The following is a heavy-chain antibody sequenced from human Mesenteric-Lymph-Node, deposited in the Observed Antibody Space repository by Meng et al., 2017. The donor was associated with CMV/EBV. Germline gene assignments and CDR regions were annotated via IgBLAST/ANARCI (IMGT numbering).Heavy chain of an antibody. J-gene: IGHJ6*02. D-gene: IGHD2-2*01. Sequence: GGSLRLSCAASGFTFSGSYMHWVRQAPGKGLECVASIRSSSTRHYAASVKGGYTISRDSAKNSLYMQKNSLRPEDTAVYYCARDDAINCSSTSCFFYYYPMDVWGQGTTVTVSS. CDR2: IRSSSTR. V-gene: IGHV3-69-1*02. CDR3: ARDDAINCSSTSCFFYYYPMDV. CDR1: GFTFSGSY.